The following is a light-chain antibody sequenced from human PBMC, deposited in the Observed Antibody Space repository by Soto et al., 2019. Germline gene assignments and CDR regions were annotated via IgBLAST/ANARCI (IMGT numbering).Light chain of an antibody. CDR1: SRDVGGYNY. CDR2: EVS. CDR3: SSYTSSSTLL. J-gene: IGLJ2*01. Sequence: QSALTQPASVSGSPGQSITISCTGTSRDVGGYNYVSWYQQHPGKAPKVMIYEVSNRPSGVSNRFSGFKSGNTASLTISGLQAEDEADYYCSSYTSSSTLLFGGGTKVTVL. V-gene: IGLV2-14*01.